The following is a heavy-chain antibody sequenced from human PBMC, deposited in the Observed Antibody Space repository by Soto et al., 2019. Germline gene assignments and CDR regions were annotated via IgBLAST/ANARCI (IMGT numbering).Heavy chain of an antibody. D-gene: IGHD2-15*01. CDR2: ISGSGGST. CDR3: ANIRGVDYCSGGSCYYFDY. Sequence: GGSLRLSCAASGFTFSSYAMSWVRQAPGKGLEWVSAISGSGGSTYYADSVKGRFTISRDNSKNTLYLQMNSLRAEDTAVYYCANIRGVDYCSGGSCYYFDYWGQGTLVTVSS. J-gene: IGHJ4*02. V-gene: IGHV3-23*01. CDR1: GFTFSSYA.